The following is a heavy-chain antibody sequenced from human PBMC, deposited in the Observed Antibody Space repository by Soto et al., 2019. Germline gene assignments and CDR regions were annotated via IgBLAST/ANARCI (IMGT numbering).Heavy chain of an antibody. CDR3: ARDRTGYYDYYMDV. Sequence: EVQLVESGGGLVQPGGSLRLSCAASGFTVSSNYMSWVRQAPGKGLEWVSVIYSGGSTYYADSVKGRFTISRDNSKNTLYFQMNSLRAEDTAVYYCARDRTGYYDYYMDVWGKGTTVTVSS. CDR1: GFTVSSNY. J-gene: IGHJ6*03. CDR2: IYSGGST. V-gene: IGHV3-66*01.